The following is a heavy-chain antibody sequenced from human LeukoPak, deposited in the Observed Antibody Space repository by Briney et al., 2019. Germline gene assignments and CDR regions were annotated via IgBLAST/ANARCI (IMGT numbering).Heavy chain of an antibody. J-gene: IGHJ4*02. CDR2: INPSGGST. D-gene: IGHD2-2*01. V-gene: IGHV1-46*01. CDR1: GYTFTSYY. Sequence: ASVKVSCKASGYTFTSYYVHWVRQAPGQGLEWMGIINPSGGSTSYAQKFQGRVTMTRDMSTSTVYMELSSLRSEDTAVYYCARDIVVVPAAIGMNYWGQGTLVTVSS. CDR3: ARDIVVVPAAIGMNY.